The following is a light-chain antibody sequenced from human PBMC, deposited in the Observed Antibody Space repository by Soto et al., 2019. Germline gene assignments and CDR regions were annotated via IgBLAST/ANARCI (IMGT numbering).Light chain of an antibody. CDR2: DVT. V-gene: IGLV2-14*01. J-gene: IGLJ1*01. Sequence: QSVRTQPASVSGSPGHAITLSCTGTGSDVGAYNYVSWYQQNPGKAPQLMIYDVTTRPSGISNRFSGSKSGNTASLTISGLQAEDEADYYCIAYTSSSTYVFGTGTKVTXL. CDR3: IAYTSSSTYV. CDR1: GSDVGAYNY.